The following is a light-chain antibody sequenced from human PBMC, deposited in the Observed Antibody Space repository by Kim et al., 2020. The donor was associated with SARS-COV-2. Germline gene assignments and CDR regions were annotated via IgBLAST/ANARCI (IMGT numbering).Light chain of an antibody. CDR2: GAS. Sequence: EIVLTQSPGTLSLAPGERATLSCRASQSVTSRFLAWYQQKPGQAPRLLIYGASSRATGIPDRFSGSGSGTDFTITISRLELEDFAVYYCQQYDGSPPLTFGGGTKVDIK. V-gene: IGKV3-20*01. CDR1: QSVTSRF. J-gene: IGKJ4*01. CDR3: QQYDGSPPLT.